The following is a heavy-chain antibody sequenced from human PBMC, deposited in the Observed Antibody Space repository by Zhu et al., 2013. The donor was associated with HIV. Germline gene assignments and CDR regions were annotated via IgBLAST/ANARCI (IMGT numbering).Heavy chain of an antibody. J-gene: IGHJ6*03. CDR1: GYTFTTYG. V-gene: IGHV1-18*01. D-gene: IGHD2-2*01. CDR2: ISTYNGNT. CDR3: ARAGSCSNSTCIYYYYYYYMDV. Sequence: QVQLVQSGAGVKKPGASVKVSCKASGYTFTTYGISWVRQAPGQGLEWMGWISTYNGNTKYAQKFQGRVTMTTDTSTSTAYMELRSLKSDDTAVYYCARAGSCSNSTCIYYYYYYYMDVWGKGTTVTVSS.